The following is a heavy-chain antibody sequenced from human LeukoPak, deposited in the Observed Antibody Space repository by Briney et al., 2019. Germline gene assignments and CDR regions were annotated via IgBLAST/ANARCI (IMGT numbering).Heavy chain of an antibody. CDR1: GGTFSSYA. D-gene: IGHD1-1*01. Sequence: SVEVSCKASGGTFSSYAISWVRQAPGQGLEWMGGIIPIFGTANYAQKFQGRVTITADESTSTAYMELSSLRSEDTAVYYCASQLRPLGYYYMDVWGKGTTVTVSS. CDR2: IIPIFGTA. J-gene: IGHJ6*03. CDR3: ASQLRPLGYYYMDV. V-gene: IGHV1-69*13.